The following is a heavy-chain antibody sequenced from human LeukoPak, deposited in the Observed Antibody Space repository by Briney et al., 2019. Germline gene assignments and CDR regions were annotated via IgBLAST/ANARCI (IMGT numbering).Heavy chain of an antibody. CDR3: ARDHYYDSSGYFGY. J-gene: IGHJ4*02. D-gene: IGHD3-22*01. CDR2: IYYSGST. Sequence: PSETLSLTCTVSGGSISSYYWGWIRQPPGKGLEWIGSIYYSGSTYYNPSLKSRVTISVDTSKNQFSLKLSSVTAADTAVYYCARDHYYDSSGYFGYWGQGTLVTVSS. CDR1: GGSISSYY. V-gene: IGHV4-39*07.